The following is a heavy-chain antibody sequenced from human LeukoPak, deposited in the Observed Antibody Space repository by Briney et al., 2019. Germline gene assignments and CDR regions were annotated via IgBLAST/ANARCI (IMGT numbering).Heavy chain of an antibody. CDR3: ARVASCSSTSCYLNWFDP. D-gene: IGHD2-2*01. V-gene: IGHV4-4*07. Sequence: PSETLSLTCTVSGGSISSYYWSWIRQPAGKGLEWIGRIYTSGSTNYNPSLKSRVTMSVDTSKSQFSLKLSSVTAADTAVYYCARVASCSSTSCYLNWFDPWVQGTLVTVSS. CDR2: IYTSGST. J-gene: IGHJ5*02. CDR1: GGSISSYY.